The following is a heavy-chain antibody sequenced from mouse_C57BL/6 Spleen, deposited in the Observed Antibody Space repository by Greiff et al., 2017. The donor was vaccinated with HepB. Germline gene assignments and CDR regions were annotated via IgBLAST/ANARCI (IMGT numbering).Heavy chain of an antibody. CDR1: GYTFTSYY. V-gene: IGHV1-82*01. J-gene: IGHJ2*01. CDR2: IYPGDGDT. Sequence: VQLQQSGPELVKPGASVKLSCKASGYTFTSYYINWVKQRPGQGLEWIGRIYPGDGDTNYNGKFKGKATLTADKSSSTAYMQLSSLTSEDSAVYFCARGRDYFDYWGQGTTLTVSS. CDR3: ARGRDYFDY.